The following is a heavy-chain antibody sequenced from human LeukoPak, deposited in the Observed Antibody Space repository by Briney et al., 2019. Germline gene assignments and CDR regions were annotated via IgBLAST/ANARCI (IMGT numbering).Heavy chain of an antibody. D-gene: IGHD5-24*01. CDR1: GLTVSNHW. Sequence: GGSLRLSCVASGLTVSNHWMSWVRQAPGKGLEWVANIREERGQEYYVDSVKGRFTISKNSAKNSLYLQMNTLRVEDTTMYYCARGAGYNYPYYFDYWGQGTLVTVSS. CDR2: IREERGQE. V-gene: IGHV3-7*03. J-gene: IGHJ4*02. CDR3: ARGAGYNYPYYFDY.